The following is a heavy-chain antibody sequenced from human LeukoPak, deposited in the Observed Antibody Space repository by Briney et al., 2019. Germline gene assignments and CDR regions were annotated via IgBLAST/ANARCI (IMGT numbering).Heavy chain of an antibody. CDR1: GYTSTSYG. Sequence: ASVKVSCKASGYTSTSYGISWVRQAPGQGLEWMGWISAYNGNTNYAQKFQGRVTMTRNTSISTAYMELSSLRSEDTAVYYCARGGIVGPRGRFDYWGQGTLVTVSS. CDR3: ARGGIVGPRGRFDY. D-gene: IGHD1-26*01. J-gene: IGHJ4*02. V-gene: IGHV1-18*01. CDR2: ISAYNGNT.